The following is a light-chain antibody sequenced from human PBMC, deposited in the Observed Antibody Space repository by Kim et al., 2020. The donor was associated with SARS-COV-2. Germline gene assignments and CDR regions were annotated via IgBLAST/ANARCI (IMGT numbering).Light chain of an antibody. CDR3: QQYNTWPL. CDR2: AAS. CDR1: QSVSSN. J-gene: IGKJ3*01. Sequence: AVSPGASATLSCRASQSVSSNLAWYQHKPGQAPRLLIYAASTRATGVPARFSGSGSGTEFTLTISSLQSEDFAVYYCQQYNTWPLFGPGTKVDIK. V-gene: IGKV3-15*01.